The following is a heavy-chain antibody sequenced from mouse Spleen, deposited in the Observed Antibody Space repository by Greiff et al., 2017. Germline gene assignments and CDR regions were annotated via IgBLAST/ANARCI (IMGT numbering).Heavy chain of an antibody. CDR3: ARDYGNYFDY. J-gene: IGHJ2*01. D-gene: IGHD1-1*02. Sequence: QVQLQQPGAELVKPGASVKLSCKASGYTFTSYWMHWVKQRTGQGLEWIGEIYPRSGNTYYNEKFKGKATLTADKSSSTAYMELRSLTSEDSAVYFCARDYGNYFDYWGQGTTLTVSS. CDR2: IYPRSGNT. V-gene: IGHV1-81*01. CDR1: GYTFTSYW.